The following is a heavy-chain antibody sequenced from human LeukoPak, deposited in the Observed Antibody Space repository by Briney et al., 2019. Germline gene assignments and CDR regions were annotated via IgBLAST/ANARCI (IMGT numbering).Heavy chain of an antibody. V-gene: IGHV1-24*01. D-gene: IGHD3-10*01. J-gene: IGHJ4*02. CDR3: ATCNPYYYGSRNLKELDY. Sequence: ASVKVSCKVSGYXLTELSIHWVRQAPGKGLEWMGCFDPEDGETIYAQKFQGRVTMTEDTSTDTAYMELSSLRSEDTAVYYCATCNPYYYGSRNLKELDYWGQGTLVTVSS. CDR2: FDPEDGET. CDR1: GYXLTELS.